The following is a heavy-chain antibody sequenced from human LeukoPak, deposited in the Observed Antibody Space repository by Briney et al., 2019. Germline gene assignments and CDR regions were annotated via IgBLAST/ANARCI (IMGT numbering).Heavy chain of an antibody. D-gene: IGHD6-19*01. CDR3: AREGLGIAVAGTVRDY. CDR2: IIPIFGTA. J-gene: IGHJ4*02. Sequence: SVKVSCKASGGTFSSYAISWVRQAPGQGLEWMGGIIPIFGTANYAQKLQGRVTMTTDTSTSTAYMELRSLRSDDTAVYYCAREGLGIAVAGTVRDYWGQGTLVTVSS. V-gene: IGHV1-69*05. CDR1: GGTFSSYA.